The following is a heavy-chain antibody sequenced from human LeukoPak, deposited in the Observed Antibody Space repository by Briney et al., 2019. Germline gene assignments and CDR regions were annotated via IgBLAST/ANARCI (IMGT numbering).Heavy chain of an antibody. V-gene: IGHV3-30*02. CDR3: AKDRGVGFGEV. CDR2: IRSDGSNK. Sequence: PGGSLRLSCIESGFXFSSCGMHWVRQARGKGLEGVAFIRSDGSNKYYADSVKGRFTISRDNSKNTLYLQLDSLRAEDTAVYYCAKDRGVGFGEVWGQGTLVTVSS. D-gene: IGHD3-10*01. CDR1: GFXFSSCG. J-gene: IGHJ4*02.